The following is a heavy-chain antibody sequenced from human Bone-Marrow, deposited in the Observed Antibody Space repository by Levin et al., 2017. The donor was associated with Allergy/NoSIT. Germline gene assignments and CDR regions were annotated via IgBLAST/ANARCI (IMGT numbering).Heavy chain of an antibody. Sequence: ASVKVSCKVSGFILTEVSLHWVRQSPGKGLEWMAGFDPEDGEMSYAQRFQGRVTVTEDTSTNTAYMEVGSLRSEDTATYYCATKALYFDILTGYYPFDSWGQGSQVTVSS. CDR3: ATKALYFDILTGYYPFDS. CDR2: FDPEDGEM. D-gene: IGHD3-9*01. CDR1: GFILTEVS. J-gene: IGHJ4*02. V-gene: IGHV1-24*01.